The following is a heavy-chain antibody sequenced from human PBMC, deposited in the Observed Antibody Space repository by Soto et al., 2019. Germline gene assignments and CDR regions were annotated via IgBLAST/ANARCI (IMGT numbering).Heavy chain of an antibody. CDR2: INHSGST. CDR1: GGSFSGYY. CDR3: ARRYCSSTSCYRLNNWFDP. Sequence: SETLSLTCAVYGGSFSGYYWSWIRQPPGKGLEWIGEINHSGSTNYNPSLKSRVTISVDTSKNQFSLKLSSVTAADTAVYYCARRYCSSTSCYRLNNWFDPWGQGTLVTVSS. J-gene: IGHJ5*02. D-gene: IGHD2-2*01. V-gene: IGHV4-34*01.